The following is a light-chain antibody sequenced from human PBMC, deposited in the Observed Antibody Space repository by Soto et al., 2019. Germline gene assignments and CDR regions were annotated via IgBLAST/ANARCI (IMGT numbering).Light chain of an antibody. CDR3: QKYGSSPRT. CDR1: QSFTRTY. CDR2: GAS. V-gene: IGKV3-20*01. Sequence: EIVLTQSPGILSLSPGEKATLSCRASQSFTRTYLAWYQQKPGQAPRLLSYGASSRATGIPDRFSGSGSGTDFTLTISRLEPEDFAVYYCQKYGSSPRTFGQGTKLEIK. J-gene: IGKJ2*02.